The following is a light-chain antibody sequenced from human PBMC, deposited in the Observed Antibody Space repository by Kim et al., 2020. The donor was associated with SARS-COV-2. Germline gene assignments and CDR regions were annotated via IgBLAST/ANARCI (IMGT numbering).Light chain of an antibody. CDR3: QQYGNSPHT. CDR2: GAS. CDR1: QSVSSSY. Sequence: EIVLTQSPGTLSLSPGERATLSCRASQSVSSSYLAWYQQKPGQAPRLLIYGASSRDTGVPDRFSGSGSGTDFTLTITRLEPEDFAVYYCQQYGNSPHTFGQGTKVEIK. J-gene: IGKJ1*01. V-gene: IGKV3-20*01.